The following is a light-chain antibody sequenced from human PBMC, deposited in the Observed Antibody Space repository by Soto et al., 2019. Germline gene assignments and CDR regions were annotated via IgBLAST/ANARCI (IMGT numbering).Light chain of an antibody. CDR2: GVT. J-gene: IGLJ1*01. Sequence: QSALSQPPSASGSPGQLVTFSCTGTRSDVGTYDYVSWYQQYPGKAPKLLIYGVTRRPSGVPDRFSGSKSGNTAALTVSGLQAEDEAYYYCSSYAGRSMYVFGTGTKVTVL. CDR1: RSDVGTYDY. CDR3: SSYAGRSMYV. V-gene: IGLV2-8*01.